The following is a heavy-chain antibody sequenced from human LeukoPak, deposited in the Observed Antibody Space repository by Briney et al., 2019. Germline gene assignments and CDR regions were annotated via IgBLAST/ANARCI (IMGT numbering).Heavy chain of an antibody. CDR1: GGSISSYY. CDR2: IYYSGST. V-gene: IGHV4-59*12. J-gene: IGHJ4*02. D-gene: IGHD4-17*01. CDR3: ARGRRRYYFDY. Sequence: SETLSLTCTVSGGSISSYYWSWIRQPPGKRLEWIGYIYYSGSTSYNPSLKSRVTISVDTSKNQISLKLSSVTAADTAVYYCARGRRRYYFDYWGQGTLVTVSS.